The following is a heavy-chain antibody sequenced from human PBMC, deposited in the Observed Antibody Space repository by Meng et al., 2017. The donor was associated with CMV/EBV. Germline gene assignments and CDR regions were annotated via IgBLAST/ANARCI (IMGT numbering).Heavy chain of an antibody. CDR3: ARKRYWLLYPWFDP. V-gene: IGHV4-34*01. Sequence: QVQLHPWAAGPLKPSDALSLTCAFYGGSFSGYYWSWIRQPPGKGLERIGEINHSGSTNYNPSLKSRVTISVDTSKNQFSLKLSSVTAADTAVYYCARKRYWLLYPWFDPWGQGTLVTVSS. CDR2: INHSGST. J-gene: IGHJ5*02. D-gene: IGHD3-9*01. CDR1: GGSFSGYY.